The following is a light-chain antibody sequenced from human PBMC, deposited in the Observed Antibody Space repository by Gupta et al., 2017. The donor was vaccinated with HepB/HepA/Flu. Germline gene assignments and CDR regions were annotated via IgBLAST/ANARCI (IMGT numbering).Light chain of an antibody. CDR1: QSLLHSNGYNY. CDR2: LGS. J-gene: IGKJ1*01. Sequence: DIVMTQSPLSLLVNPGEPASISCRSSQSLLHSNGYNYLDWYLQKPGQSPQLLIYLGSYRASGVPDRFSGSGSGTDFTLRISRVEAEDVGFYFCMQALQSPWTFGQGTKVEIK. V-gene: IGKV2-28*01. CDR3: MQALQSPWT.